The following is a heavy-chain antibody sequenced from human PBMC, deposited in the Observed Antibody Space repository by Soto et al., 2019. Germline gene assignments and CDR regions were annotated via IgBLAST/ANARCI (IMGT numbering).Heavy chain of an antibody. J-gene: IGHJ1*01. CDR3: AKDSPVGVPLLRDLHD. Sequence: GWSLRLSCAASGFTFSNYGMSWVRQAPGKGLEWVSVISGSGGSTYYADSVKGRFTLSRDNSKNTVYLQMNSLRAEDTAVYYCAKDSPVGVPLLRDLHDWGQGTLVTVSS. CDR2: ISGSGGST. V-gene: IGHV3-23*01. CDR1: GFTFSNYG. D-gene: IGHD2-15*01.